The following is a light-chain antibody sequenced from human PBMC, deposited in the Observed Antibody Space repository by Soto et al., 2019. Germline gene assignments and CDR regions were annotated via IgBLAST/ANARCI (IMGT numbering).Light chain of an antibody. CDR1: SSNIGTYY. CDR2: RNG. Sequence: QSVLTQPPSASGTPGQRVTISCSGSSSNIGTYYVDWYQQLPGAPPKLLIRRNGQRPSGVPDRFAGSKSGTSASLAISGLRSEDGADYYCATWDDRLRAYVIGAGTNVTVL. CDR3: ATWDDRLRAYV. J-gene: IGLJ1*01. V-gene: IGLV1-47*01.